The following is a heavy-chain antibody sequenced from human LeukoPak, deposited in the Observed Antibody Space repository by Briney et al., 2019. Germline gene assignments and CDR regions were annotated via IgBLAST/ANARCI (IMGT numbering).Heavy chain of an antibody. CDR1: GDSFSSNSAA. D-gene: IGHD1-26*01. Sequence: PSQTLTLTCAISGDSFSSNSAAWNWNRQSPSIGLEWLGRTYYRSKWYNDYAVSVKSRITINPDTSKNQFSLQLNSVTPEDTAVYYCARAPRIVGATTFFDYWGQGTLVTVSS. CDR2: TYYRSKWYN. CDR3: ARAPRIVGATTFFDY. J-gene: IGHJ4*02. V-gene: IGHV6-1*01.